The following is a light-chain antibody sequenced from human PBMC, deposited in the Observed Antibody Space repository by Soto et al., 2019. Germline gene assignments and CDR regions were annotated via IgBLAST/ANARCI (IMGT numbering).Light chain of an antibody. CDR3: SSYAGSNNYV. J-gene: IGLJ1*01. CDR1: SSDVGGYNY. V-gene: IGLV2-8*01. CDR2: EVS. Sequence: QSVLTQPPSASGSPGQSVTISCTGTSSDVGGYNYVSWYQQHPGKAPKLMIYEVSKRHSGVPDRFSGSKSGNTASLTVSGLHAEDEDDYYCSSYAGSNNYVFGTGTKLTVL.